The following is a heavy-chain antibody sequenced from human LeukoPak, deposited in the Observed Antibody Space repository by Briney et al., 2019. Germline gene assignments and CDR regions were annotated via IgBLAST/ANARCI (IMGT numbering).Heavy chain of an antibody. Sequence: PSETLSLTCGVQGGTFRGECRTWIRQPPGKGLEWIGEITHRGRIKYTPSLKSRVTISTITSKTQISLKPTSATTTDTAVYYCVRGMPDWAWFDPWGQGTLVTVSS. J-gene: IGHJ5*02. CDR1: GGTFRGEC. D-gene: IGHD3-9*01. CDR3: VRGMPDWAWFDP. V-gene: IGHV4-34*01. CDR2: ITHRGRI.